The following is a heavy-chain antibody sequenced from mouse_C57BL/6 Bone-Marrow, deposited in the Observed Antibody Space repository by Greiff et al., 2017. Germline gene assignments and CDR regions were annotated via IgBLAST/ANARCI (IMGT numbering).Heavy chain of an antibody. D-gene: IGHD1-1*01. Sequence: QVQLKQPGAELVKPGASVKLSCKASGYTFTSYWMHWVKQRPGQGLEWIGMIHPNSGSTNYNEKFKSKATLTVDKSSITAYMQLSSLTSEDSAVYYCARRDYYGSLWYFDVWGTGTTVTVSS. CDR2: IHPNSGST. J-gene: IGHJ1*03. CDR3: ARRDYYGSLWYFDV. CDR1: GYTFTSYW. V-gene: IGHV1-64*01.